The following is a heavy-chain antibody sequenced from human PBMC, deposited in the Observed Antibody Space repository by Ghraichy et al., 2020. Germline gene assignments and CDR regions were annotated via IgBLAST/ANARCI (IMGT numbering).Heavy chain of an antibody. CDR3: VRDGGTNQFESWFDP. Sequence: GESLNISCAASGFTFRSYEMSWVRQAPGKGLEWVAYIGSSGSIVYYADSVKGRFTISRDNAKSSLYLQMSSLRAEDTAVYYCVRDGGTNQFESWFDPWGQGTLVTVSS. CDR1: GFTFRSYE. D-gene: IGHD3-3*01. V-gene: IGHV3-48*03. J-gene: IGHJ5*02. CDR2: IGSSGSIV.